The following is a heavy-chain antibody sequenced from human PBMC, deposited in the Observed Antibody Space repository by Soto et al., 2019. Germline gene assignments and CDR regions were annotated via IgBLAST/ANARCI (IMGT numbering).Heavy chain of an antibody. CDR2: IYSGGST. V-gene: IGHV3-53*04. J-gene: IGHJ5*02. CDR1: GFTVSSNY. Sequence: EVQLVESGGGLVQPGGSLRLSCAASGFTVSSNYMSWVRQAPGKGLEWVSVIYSGGSTYYADSVKGRFTISRHNSKNTLYLQMNSLGAEDTAVYYCARGRDCGGDCPNWFDPWGQGTLATVSS. D-gene: IGHD2-21*02. CDR3: ARGRDCGGDCPNWFDP.